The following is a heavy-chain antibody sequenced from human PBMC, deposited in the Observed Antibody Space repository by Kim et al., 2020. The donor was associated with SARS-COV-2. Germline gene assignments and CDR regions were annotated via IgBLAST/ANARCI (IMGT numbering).Heavy chain of an antibody. CDR1: GGSISSYY. V-gene: IGHV4-59*01. J-gene: IGHJ3*02. D-gene: IGHD3-10*01. Sequence: SETLSITCTVSGGSISSYYWSWIRQPPGKGLEWIGYIYYSGSTNYNPSLKSRVTISVDTSKNQFSLKLSSVTAADTAVYYCARVSGSSGRGAFDIWGQGTMVTVSS. CDR3: ARVSGSSGRGAFDI. CDR2: IYYSGST.